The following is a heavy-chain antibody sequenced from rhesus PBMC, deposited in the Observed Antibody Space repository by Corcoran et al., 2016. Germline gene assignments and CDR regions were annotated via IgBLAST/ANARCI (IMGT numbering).Heavy chain of an antibody. CDR3: TRMYCTSTTCYAYYFDY. CDR2: IKNKTDCGTA. CDR1: GFTFSNYW. D-gene: IGHD2-2*01. V-gene: IGHV3-16*02. Sequence: EVQLVESGGGLVQPGGSLRLSCAASGFTFSNYWMSWVRQAPGKGLDWVGHIKNKTDCGTAAYAESVKGRFTISRDDSKNTLYLQMNSLKTEDTAVYYCTRMYCTSTTCYAYYFDYWGQGVLVTVSS. J-gene: IGHJ4*01.